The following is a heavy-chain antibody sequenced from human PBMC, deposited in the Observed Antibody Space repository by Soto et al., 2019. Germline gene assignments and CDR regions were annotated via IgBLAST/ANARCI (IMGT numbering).Heavy chain of an antibody. CDR3: ARSKYADYGLDV. CDR1: GGSISSYY. CDR2: MYYTGTT. D-gene: IGHD2-8*01. V-gene: IGHV4-59*01. Sequence: QVQLQASGPGLVTPSETLSLTCNVSGGSISSYYWSWIRQFPGKGLEWIGYMYYTGTTDYNPSLKSRVTISGDTSKKQFSLKLTSVTTADTAVYYCARSKYADYGLDVWGQGTTVTVSS. J-gene: IGHJ6*02.